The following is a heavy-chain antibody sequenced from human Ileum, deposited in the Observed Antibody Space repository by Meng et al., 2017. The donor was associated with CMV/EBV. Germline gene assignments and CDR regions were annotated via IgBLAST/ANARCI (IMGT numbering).Heavy chain of an antibody. CDR2: IRSKSNSSAT. D-gene: IGHD4-17*01. CDR3: TLYGDYFC. V-gene: IGHV3-73*02. CDR1: GFTFSDST. J-gene: IGHJ4*02. Sequence: VQLVGSGGGLVQHGGALQLSCAASGFTFSDSTMHWVRQASGKGLAWVGRIRSKSNSSATAYAAAVKGRFTISRDDSKNTAYLQMNSLQIEDTAVYYCTLYGDYFCWGQGTLVTVSS.